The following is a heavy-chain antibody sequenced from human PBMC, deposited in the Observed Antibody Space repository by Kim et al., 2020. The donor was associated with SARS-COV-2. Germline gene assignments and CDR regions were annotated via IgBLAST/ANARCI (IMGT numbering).Heavy chain of an antibody. J-gene: IGHJ5*02. D-gene: IGHD2-2*02. CDR3: AKGFCTSIDCYRFDP. V-gene: IGHV3-23*01. Sequence: DSVKGRFSISRDNSKNTLDLQMNSLRAEDTAVYYCAKGFCTSIDCYRFDPWGQGTLVTVSS.